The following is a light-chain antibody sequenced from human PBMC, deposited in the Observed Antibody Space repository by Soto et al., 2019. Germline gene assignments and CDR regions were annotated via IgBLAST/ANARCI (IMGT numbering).Light chain of an antibody. V-gene: IGKV3-15*01. Sequence: EIVMTQSPATLSVSPGERATLSCRASQSVYNNLAWYQQKPGQAPRLLIYGASTRATGIPARFSGSGSGTEFTLTISSLQSEDFAVYYCQQYGSSPFTFGPGTKVDLK. CDR1: QSVYNN. CDR2: GAS. CDR3: QQYGSSPFT. J-gene: IGKJ3*01.